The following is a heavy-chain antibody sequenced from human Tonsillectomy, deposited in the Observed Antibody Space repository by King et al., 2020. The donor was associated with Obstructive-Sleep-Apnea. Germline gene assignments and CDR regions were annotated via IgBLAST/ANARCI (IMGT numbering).Heavy chain of an antibody. CDR3: SRVRLEGGSKCPIGS. J-gene: IGHJ5*02. D-gene: IGHD3-16*01. Sequence: VQLVESGGGLVQPGGSLRLSCIGSGFTFSSYSMNWVRQAPGKGLEGVSYITSSSSATHYADSVKGRFTITRDNAKNSLYLQMNSLGAEDTEVYFCSRVRLEGGSKCPIGSWGRGTLVTVFS. V-gene: IGHV3-48*04. CDR1: GFTFSSYS. CDR2: ITSSSSAT.